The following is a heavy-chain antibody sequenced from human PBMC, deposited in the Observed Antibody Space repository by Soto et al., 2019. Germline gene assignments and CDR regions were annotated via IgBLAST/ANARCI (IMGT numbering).Heavy chain of an antibody. J-gene: IGHJ4*02. CDR2: IASDGKDK. CDR1: GFTFSNYA. V-gene: IGHV3-30*18. Sequence: GGSLRLSCAASGFTFSNYAIHWVRQAPGKGLEWVAVIASDGKDKRYADSVKGRFTISRDNSKNTVYLQMNSLRGEDTAVYYCAKGRDSSGYYEYWGQGTLVTVSS. CDR3: AKGRDSSGYYEY. D-gene: IGHD3-22*01.